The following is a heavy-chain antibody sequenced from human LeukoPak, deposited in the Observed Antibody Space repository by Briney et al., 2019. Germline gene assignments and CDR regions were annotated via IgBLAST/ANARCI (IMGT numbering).Heavy chain of an antibody. V-gene: IGHV4-4*07. CDR2: IYTSGST. D-gene: IGHD2-2*01. CDR3: ARIGCSSTSCYDVDY. J-gene: IGHJ4*02. CDR1: GGSISSYY. Sequence: SSETLSLTCTVSGGSISSYYWRWIRQPAGKGLEWIGRIYTSGSTNYNPSLQSRVTMSVDTSKNQFSLKLSSVTAADTAVYYCARIGCSSTSCYDVDYWGQGTLVTVSS.